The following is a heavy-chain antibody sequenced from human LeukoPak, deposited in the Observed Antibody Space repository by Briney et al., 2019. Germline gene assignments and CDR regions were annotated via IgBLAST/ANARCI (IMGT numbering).Heavy chain of an antibody. Sequence: SGGSLRLSCAASGFTFSSYDMHWVRQATGKGLEWVSAIGTASDTYYPGSVKGRFTISRENAKNSLYLQMNSLRAGDTAVYYCARGLCSGGSCYFDYWGQGTLVTVSS. CDR2: IGTASDT. CDR1: GFTFSSYD. D-gene: IGHD2-15*01. V-gene: IGHV3-13*01. CDR3: ARGLCSGGSCYFDY. J-gene: IGHJ4*02.